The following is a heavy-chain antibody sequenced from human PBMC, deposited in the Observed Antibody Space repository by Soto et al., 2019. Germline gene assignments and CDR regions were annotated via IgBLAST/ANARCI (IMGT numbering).Heavy chain of an antibody. CDR3: ARGQNYYLY. CDR2: IFSSGST. J-gene: IGHJ4*02. CDR1: GGSISSGGDY. D-gene: IGHD3-10*01. V-gene: IGHV4-31*03. Sequence: QVQLQESGPGLVKPSQTLSLTCSVSGGSISSGGDYWSWIRQHPGKGLEWVGYIFSSGSTFYNPSLKSRVGISVDTSKNQFSLKLSSVTAADTAVYYCARGQNYYLYWGQGTLVTVSS.